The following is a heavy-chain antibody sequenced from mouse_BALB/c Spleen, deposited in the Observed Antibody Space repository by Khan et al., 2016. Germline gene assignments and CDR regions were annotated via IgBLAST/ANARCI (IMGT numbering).Heavy chain of an antibody. D-gene: IGHD2-3*01. CDR3: ARSRDGYYVGRFAY. CDR1: GYAFSNYW. V-gene: IGHV1-80*01. J-gene: IGHJ3*01. CDR2: LFPGDGDA. Sequence: QVQLQQSGAELLRPGSSVKISCKASGYAFSNYWMNWVKQRPGQGLEWIGQLFPGDGDANYNGKFKDKATLTADKSSSTAYIQLTSLTSEDSAVDFCARSRDGYYVGRFAYWGQGTLVTVSA.